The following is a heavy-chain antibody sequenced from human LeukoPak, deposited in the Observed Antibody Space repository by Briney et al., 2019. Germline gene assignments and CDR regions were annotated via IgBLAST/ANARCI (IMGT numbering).Heavy chain of an antibody. D-gene: IGHD3-22*01. CDR3: GGYSSLDH. CDR2: ISYDGSNK. V-gene: IGHV3-30*14. CDR1: GFTFSSYA. J-gene: IGHJ4*02. Sequence: GRSLRLSCAASGFTFSSYAMHWVRQAPGKGLEWVAVISYDGSNKYYADSVKGRFTISRDNSKNTLYLQMDSLRVEDTAVYYCGGYSSLDHWGQGTLVTVSS.